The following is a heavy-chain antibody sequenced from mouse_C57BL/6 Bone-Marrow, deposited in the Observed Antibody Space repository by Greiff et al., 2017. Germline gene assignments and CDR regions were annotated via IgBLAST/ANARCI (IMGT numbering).Heavy chain of an antibody. CDR3: AREEDSFAY. Sequence: VQLQQPGAELVRPGTSVTLSCKASGYTFTSYWMHWVKQRPGQGLEWIGVIDPSDSYTNYNQKFKGKATLTVDTSSSTAYMQLSSLTSEDSAVYYCAREEDSFAYWGQGTLVTVSA. CDR2: IDPSDSYT. J-gene: IGHJ3*01. V-gene: IGHV1-59*01. CDR1: GYTFTSYW.